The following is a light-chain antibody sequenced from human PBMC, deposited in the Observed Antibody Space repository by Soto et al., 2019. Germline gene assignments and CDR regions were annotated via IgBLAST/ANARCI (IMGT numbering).Light chain of an antibody. CDR2: GAS. CDR1: QSVSSSY. V-gene: IGKV3-20*01. Sequence: IVVTQSPGTLSLSPGERATLSCRASQSVSSSYLAWYQQKPGQAPRLLIYGASSRATGIPDRFSGSGSGTDFTLTISRLEPEDFAVYYCQQYDSSPITFGQGTKVDIK. CDR3: QQYDSSPIT. J-gene: IGKJ1*01.